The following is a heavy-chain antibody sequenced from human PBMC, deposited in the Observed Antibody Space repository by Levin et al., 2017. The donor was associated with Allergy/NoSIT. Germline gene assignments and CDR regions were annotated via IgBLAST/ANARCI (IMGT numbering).Heavy chain of an antibody. Sequence: SQTLSLTCAIIGDPVSSKIAAWNWIRQSPSRGLEWLGETYYRSQWFTDYADSVRSRLTIQTDTSNNQFSLLLTSVTPEDPAVYFCARAAPLPGSYYYSYLDVWGKGTTVTVSS. CDR3: ARAAPLPGSYYYSYLDV. V-gene: IGHV6-1*01. D-gene: IGHD7-27*01. J-gene: IGHJ6*03. CDR2: TYYRSQWFT. CDR1: GDPVSSKIAA.